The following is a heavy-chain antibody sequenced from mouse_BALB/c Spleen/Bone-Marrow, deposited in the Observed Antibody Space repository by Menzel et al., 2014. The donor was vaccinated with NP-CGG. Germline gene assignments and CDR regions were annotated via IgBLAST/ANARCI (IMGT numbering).Heavy chain of an antibody. CDR1: GYAFTSYN. Sequence: EVQVVESRPELVKPGASVKVSCKASGYAFTSYNMYWVKQSHGKSLEWIGHIDPYNGGTSYNQNFKGKATLTVDKSSSTAYMHLNSLTSEDSAVYYCAREEYGNGFAYWGQGTLVTVSA. CDR3: AREEYGNGFAY. CDR2: IDPYNGGT. J-gene: IGHJ3*01. V-gene: IGHV1S135*01. D-gene: IGHD2-10*02.